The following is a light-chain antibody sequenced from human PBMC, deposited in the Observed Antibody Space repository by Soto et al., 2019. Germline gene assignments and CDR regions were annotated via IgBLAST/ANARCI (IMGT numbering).Light chain of an antibody. CDR3: QQYGSSPQT. V-gene: IGKV3-20*01. J-gene: IGKJ1*01. CDR1: QSVSSSY. Sequence: EIVLTQSPGTLSLSPGERATLSCMASQSVSSSYLAWYQQKPGQAPRLLIFGASNRATGIPDRFSGSGSGTDFTLTISRLEPEDFAVYYCQQYGSSPQTFGQGTKVDIK. CDR2: GAS.